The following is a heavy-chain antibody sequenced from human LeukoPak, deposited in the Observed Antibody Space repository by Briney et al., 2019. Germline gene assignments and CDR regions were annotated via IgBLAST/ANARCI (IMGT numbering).Heavy chain of an antibody. J-gene: IGHJ6*04. V-gene: IGHV3-48*04. CDR2: ISSSSGTI. D-gene: IGHD3-10*02. Sequence: GGSLRLSCAASGFTFSSYSMNWVRQAPGKGLEWVSYISSSSGTIYYADSVKGRITISRDNAKNSLYLQMNSLRAEDTAVYYCAELGITMIGGVWGKGTTVTISS. CDR3: AELGITMIGGV. CDR1: GFTFSSYS.